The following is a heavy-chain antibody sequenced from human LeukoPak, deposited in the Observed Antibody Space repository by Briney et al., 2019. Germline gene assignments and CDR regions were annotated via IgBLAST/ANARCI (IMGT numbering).Heavy chain of an antibody. Sequence: QPGGSLRLSCAASGFTFSSYAMSWVRQAPGKGLEWVSAISGSGGSTYYADSVKGRFTISRDNYKNTLYLQMNSLRAEDTAVYYCASYSGSDPYLYYFDYWGQGTLVTVSS. V-gene: IGHV3-23*01. D-gene: IGHD1-26*01. CDR1: GFTFSSYA. CDR2: ISGSGGST. J-gene: IGHJ4*02. CDR3: ASYSGSDPYLYYFDY.